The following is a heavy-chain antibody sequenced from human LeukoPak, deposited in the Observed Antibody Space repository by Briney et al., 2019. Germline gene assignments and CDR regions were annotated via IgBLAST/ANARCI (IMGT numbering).Heavy chain of an antibody. D-gene: IGHD6-19*01. V-gene: IGHV4-39*07. CDR2: INYSRSP. CDR1: GGSLSSSSYY. J-gene: IGHJ4*02. Sequence: SETLSLTCTVSGGSLSSSSYYWGWIRQPPGKGLEWIGIINYSRSPYYTPSLKSRVTISVDTSKNQFSLKLSSVTAADTAVYYCARGYSSGWYGVFDYWGQGTLVTVSS. CDR3: ARGYSSGWYGVFDY.